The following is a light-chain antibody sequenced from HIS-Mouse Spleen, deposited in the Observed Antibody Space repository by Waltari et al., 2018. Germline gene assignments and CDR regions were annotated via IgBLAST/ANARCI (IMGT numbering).Light chain of an antibody. CDR3: QAWDSSTVV. V-gene: IGLV3-1*01. CDR2: QDS. CDR1: KWGDTD. J-gene: IGLJ2*01. Sequence: SYELTQPPSVSVSPGQTASITCPGDKWGDTDACWYQQKPGQSPVLVIYQDSKRPSGIPERFSGSNSGNTATLTISGTQAMDEADYYCQAWDSSTVVFGGGTKLTVL.